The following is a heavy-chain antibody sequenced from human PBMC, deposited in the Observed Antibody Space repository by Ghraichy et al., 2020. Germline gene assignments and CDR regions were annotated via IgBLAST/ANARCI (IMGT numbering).Heavy chain of an antibody. CDR3: ARDGYSLYQDAFDI. CDR1: GFTFSSYW. V-gene: IGHV3-7*03. Sequence: GESLNISCAASGFTFSSYWMSWVRQAPGKGLEWVANIKQDGSEKYYVDSVKGRFTISRDNAKNSLYLQMNSLRAEDTAVYYCARDGYSLYQDAFDIWGQGTMVTVSS. CDR2: IKQDGSEK. D-gene: IGHD3-16*01. J-gene: IGHJ3*02.